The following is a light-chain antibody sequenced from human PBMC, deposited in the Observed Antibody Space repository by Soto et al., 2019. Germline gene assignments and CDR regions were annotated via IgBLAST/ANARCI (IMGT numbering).Light chain of an antibody. V-gene: IGKV3-11*01. CDR1: QSVRRN. CDR3: QTPDNCPWT. CDR2: DVS. J-gene: IGKJ1*01. Sequence: EIVLTQSPATLSLSPGERATLSCRASQSVRRNLAWYQHKPGQAPRLLIYDVSNRATGIPGRLSGSGLGTDFTLTISNVEPEDYAVYYCQTPDNCPWTFGQGAKVEI.